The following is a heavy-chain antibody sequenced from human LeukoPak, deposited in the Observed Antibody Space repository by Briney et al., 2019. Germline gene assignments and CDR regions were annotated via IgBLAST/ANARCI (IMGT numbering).Heavy chain of an antibody. D-gene: IGHD2-21*01. CDR1: GFTISSYC. Sequence: TWGSLTLSCSASGFTISSYCLDWIRQAPGKGLVWVSRIYSDESTTGYADSVKGRFTISRDTAKNTLYLQINSRRGEGTEVFECARARCGRDFDSWGQGTLVTVSS. V-gene: IGHV3-74*01. J-gene: IGHJ4*02. CDR2: IYSDESTT. CDR3: ARARCGRDFDS.